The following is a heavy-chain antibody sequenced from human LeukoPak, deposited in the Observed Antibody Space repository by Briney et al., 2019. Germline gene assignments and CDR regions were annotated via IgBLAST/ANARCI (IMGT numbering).Heavy chain of an antibody. J-gene: IGHJ2*01. CDR3: AKGPYGSDWYFDL. Sequence: PGRSLRLSCAASGFTSSSYGMHWVRQAPGKGLEWVAVIPYDGSNKYYADSVKGRFTISRDNSKNTLYLQMNSLRAEDTAVYYCAKGPYGSDWYFDLWGRGTLVTVSS. CDR2: IPYDGSNK. D-gene: IGHD3-10*01. CDR1: GFTSSSYG. V-gene: IGHV3-30*18.